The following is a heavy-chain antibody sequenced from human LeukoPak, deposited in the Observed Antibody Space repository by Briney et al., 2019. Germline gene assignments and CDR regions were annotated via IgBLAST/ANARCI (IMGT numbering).Heavy chain of an antibody. Sequence: SETLSLTCTVSGGSMSNYYWSWIRQPPGKGLEWLASIYYSGTPTYNPSLKSRATISVDTSKNQFSLKVRSVTAADTAVYYCARGPTYYDFWSGYYTSGGFDYWGQGTLVTVSS. J-gene: IGHJ4*02. CDR1: GGSMSNYY. D-gene: IGHD3-3*01. CDR3: ARGPTYYDFWSGYYTSGGFDY. CDR2: IYYSGTP. V-gene: IGHV4-59*01.